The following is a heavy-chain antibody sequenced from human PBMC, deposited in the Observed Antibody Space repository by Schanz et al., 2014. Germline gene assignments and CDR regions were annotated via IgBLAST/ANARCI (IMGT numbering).Heavy chain of an antibody. D-gene: IGHD2-15*01. CDR3: AKTPREYCNYDNCPNWFDS. J-gene: IGHJ5*01. CDR2: ISSSSSTR. Sequence: EVQLVASGGGLVQPGGSLRLSCAASGFTFSSYAMNWVRQAPGKGLEWVSYISSSSSTRYYADSVKGRFTISRDNSKNTLYLQMNSLRAEDTAVYYCAKTPREYCNYDNCPNWFDSWGQGTLXTASS. V-gene: IGHV3-48*01. CDR1: GFTFSSYA.